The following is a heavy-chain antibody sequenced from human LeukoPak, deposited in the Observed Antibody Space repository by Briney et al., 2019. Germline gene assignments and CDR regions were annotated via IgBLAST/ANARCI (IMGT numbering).Heavy chain of an antibody. J-gene: IGHJ4*02. CDR1: GFSLSTSGMC. CDR3: ARMRRGYSYGHFDY. V-gene: IGHV2-70*11. Sequence: SGPTLVXPTQTLTLTCTFSGFSLSTSGMCVSWIRQPPGKALEWLARIDWDDDKYYSTSLKTRLTISKDTSKNQVVLTMTNMDPVDTATYYCARMRRGYSYGHFDYWGQGTLVTVSS. D-gene: IGHD5-18*01. CDR2: IDWDDDK.